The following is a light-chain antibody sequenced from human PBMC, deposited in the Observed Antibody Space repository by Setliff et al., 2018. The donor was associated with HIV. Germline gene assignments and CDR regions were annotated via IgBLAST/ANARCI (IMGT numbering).Light chain of an antibody. CDR3: CSYAGSTTFVV. CDR2: DVT. Sequence: QSALTQPASVSGSPGQSITISCTGTSSDVGGYNHVSWYQQHPGQAPKLMIYDVTTRPSGVSNRFSGSKSGNTASLTISGLQAEDEADYHCCSYAGSTTFVVFGGGTKVTVL. V-gene: IGLV2-23*02. J-gene: IGLJ2*01. CDR1: SSDVGGYNH.